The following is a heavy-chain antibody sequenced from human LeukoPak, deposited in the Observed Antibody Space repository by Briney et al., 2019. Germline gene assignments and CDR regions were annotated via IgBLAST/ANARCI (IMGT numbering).Heavy chain of an antibody. CDR2: IIPIFGTA. J-gene: IGHJ6*02. CDR3: AREAIRLPGDYYYGMDV. CDR1: GGTFSSYA. Sequence: GASVKVSCKASGGTFSSYAISWLRQAPGQGLEWMGGIIPIFGTANYAQKFQGRVTITADESTSTAYMELSSLRSEDTAVYYCAREAIRLPGDYYYGMDVWGQGTTVTVSS. D-gene: IGHD5-12*01. V-gene: IGHV1-69*13.